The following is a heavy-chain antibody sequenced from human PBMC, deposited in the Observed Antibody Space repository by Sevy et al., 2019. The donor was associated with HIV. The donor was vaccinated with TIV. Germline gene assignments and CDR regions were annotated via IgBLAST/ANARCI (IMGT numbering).Heavy chain of an antibody. CDR2: IKQDGSEK. D-gene: IGHD2-2*01. J-gene: IGHJ6*03. Sequence: GGSLRLSCAASGFTFSYYWMSWVRQAPGKGLEWVANIKQDGSEKYYVDSVKGRFIISRDNAKKSLSLQMNSLRAEDTAVYYCARDSQNIVVVPTATINYYNMDVWGKGTTVTVSS. CDR1: GFTFSYYW. CDR3: ARDSQNIVVVPTATINYYNMDV. V-gene: IGHV3-7*01.